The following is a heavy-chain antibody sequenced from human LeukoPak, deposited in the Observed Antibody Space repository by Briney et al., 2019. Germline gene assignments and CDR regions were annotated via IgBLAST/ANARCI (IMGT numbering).Heavy chain of an antibody. V-gene: IGHV4-34*01. CDR1: GGSFSGYY. J-gene: IGHJ5*02. D-gene: IGHD3-10*01. CDR2: INHSGST. Sequence: SETLSLTCAVYGGSFSGYYWSWIRQPPGKGLEWIGEINHSGSTNYNPSLKSRVTISVDTSKNQFSLKLSSVTAADTAVYYCARQKDRFRAGSYYRNNWFDPWGQGTLVTVSS. CDR3: ARQKDRFRAGSYYRNNWFDP.